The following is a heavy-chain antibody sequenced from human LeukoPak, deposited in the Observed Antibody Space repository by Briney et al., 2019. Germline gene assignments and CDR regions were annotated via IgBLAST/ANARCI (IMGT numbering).Heavy chain of an antibody. Sequence: SETLSLTCTVSGGSISSYYWSWIRQPAGKGLEWIGRIYTSGSTNYNPSLKSRVTMSVDTSKNQFSLKLSSVTAADTAVYYCARDSLYSSSFVFDYWGQGTLVTVSS. V-gene: IGHV4-4*07. CDR2: IYTSGST. CDR1: GGSISSYY. CDR3: ARDSLYSSSFVFDY. J-gene: IGHJ4*02. D-gene: IGHD6-6*01.